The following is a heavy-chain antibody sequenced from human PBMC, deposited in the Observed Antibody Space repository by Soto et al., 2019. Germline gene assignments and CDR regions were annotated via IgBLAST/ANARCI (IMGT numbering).Heavy chain of an antibody. V-gene: IGHV4-34*01. CDR1: GGSFSGYY. Sequence: SETLSLTCAVYGGSFSGYYWSWIRQPPGKGLEWIGEINHSGSTNYNPSLKSRVTISVDTSKNQFSLKLSSVTAADTAVYYCARGKVGYCSSTSCYEIGGMDVWGQGTTVTVSS. CDR3: ARGKVGYCSSTSCYEIGGMDV. J-gene: IGHJ6*02. CDR2: INHSGST. D-gene: IGHD2-2*01.